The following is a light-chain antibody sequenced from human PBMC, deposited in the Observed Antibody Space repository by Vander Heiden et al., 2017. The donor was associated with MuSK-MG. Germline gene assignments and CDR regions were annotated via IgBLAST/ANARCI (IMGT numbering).Light chain of an antibody. CDR3: QQSYIIPWT. J-gene: IGKJ1*01. Sequence: DIQLTQSPSSLSASVGDSVTITCRANESISIYLNWYQQKPGKAPKLLISVASSLQSGVPSRFSGSGSGTDFTLTISRLQPEDFATYYCQQSYIIPWTFGQGTKVEIK. CDR2: VAS. CDR1: ESISIY. V-gene: IGKV1-39*01.